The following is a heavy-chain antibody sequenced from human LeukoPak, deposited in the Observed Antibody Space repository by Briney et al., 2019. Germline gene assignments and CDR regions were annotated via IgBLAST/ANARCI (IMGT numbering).Heavy chain of an antibody. D-gene: IGHD3-22*01. Sequence: GGSLRLSCAASGFTFSSYCMHWVRQAPGKGLEWVAVISYDGSNKYYADSVKGRFTISRDNSKNTLYLQMNSLRAEDTAVYYCARGGRYDSSGYLHYFDYWGQGTLVTVSS. CDR2: ISYDGSNK. V-gene: IGHV3-30*03. CDR3: ARGGRYDSSGYLHYFDY. J-gene: IGHJ4*02. CDR1: GFTFSSYC.